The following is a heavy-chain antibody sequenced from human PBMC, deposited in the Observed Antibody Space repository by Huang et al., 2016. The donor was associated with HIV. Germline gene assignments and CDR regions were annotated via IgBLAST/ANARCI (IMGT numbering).Heavy chain of an antibody. V-gene: IGHV5-51*01. CDR3: ARLIGSPSFYYGLDV. CDR1: GYRFRSNW. CDR2: IVPGDSDT. Sequence: EVQLVQSGAEVKKPGESLKISCKGSGYRFRSNWIGWVRQMPGKGLEWMGIIVPGDSDTRYSPSFQGQVTISADKSINTAYLQWSSLKASDTAMYYCARLIGSPSFYYGLDVWGQGTTVTVSS. J-gene: IGHJ6*02. D-gene: IGHD3-10*01.